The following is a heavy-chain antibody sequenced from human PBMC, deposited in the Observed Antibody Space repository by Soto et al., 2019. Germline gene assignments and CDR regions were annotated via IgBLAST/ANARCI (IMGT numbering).Heavy chain of an antibody. D-gene: IGHD3-10*01. CDR2: IYSGGST. CDR1: GFTVSSNY. J-gene: IGHJ4*02. Sequence: LRLSCAASGFTVSSNYMSWVRQAPGKGLEWVSVIYSGGSTYYADSVKGRFTISRDNSKNTLYLQMNSLRAEDTAVYYCARDTIKGSGKGLVDYWGQGTLVTVSS. V-gene: IGHV3-66*01. CDR3: ARDTIKGSGKGLVDY.